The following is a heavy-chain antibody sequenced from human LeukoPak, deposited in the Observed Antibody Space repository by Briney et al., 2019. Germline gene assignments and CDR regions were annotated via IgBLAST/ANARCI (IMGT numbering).Heavy chain of an antibody. CDR1: GFTFSRNS. V-gene: IGHV3-21*01. J-gene: IGHJ6*03. CDR2: ISGSSSYI. D-gene: IGHD4-17*01. Sequence: PGGSLRLSCAASGFTFSRNSMNWVRQAPGKGLEWVSSISGSSSYIYYADSVKGRFTISRDNAKNSLYLQMNSLRAEDTALYYCAREGAGDDYGDYGLYYYYMDVWGKGTTVTVSS. CDR3: AREGAGDDYGDYGLYYYYMDV.